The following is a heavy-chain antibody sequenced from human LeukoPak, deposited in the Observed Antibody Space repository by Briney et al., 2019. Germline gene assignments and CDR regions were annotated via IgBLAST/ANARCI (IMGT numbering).Heavy chain of an antibody. CDR2: ISYDGSNK. CDR1: GFTFSSYG. D-gene: IGHD6-19*01. J-gene: IGHJ4*02. V-gene: IGHV3-30*03. Sequence: PGGSLRLSCAASGFTFSSYGMHWVRQAPGKGLEWVAVISYDGSNKYYADSVKGRVTISRDNPKNTMYLQMNSLRAEDTAVYYCARAELAVAGPGIVDYWGQGTLVTVSS. CDR3: ARAELAVAGPGIVDY.